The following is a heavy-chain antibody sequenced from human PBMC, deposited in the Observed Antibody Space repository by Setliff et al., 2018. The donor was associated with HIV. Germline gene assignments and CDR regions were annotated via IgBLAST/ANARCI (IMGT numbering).Heavy chain of an antibody. Sequence: SETLSLTCTVSGVSISSSDYYWGWIRQPPGKGLEWIGTMYHSGSTYYNPALRSRVTISVDTSKNQFSLKLSSVTAADTAVYYCARDPGRWPHYFDYWGQGTLVTVSS. CDR1: GVSISSSDYY. V-gene: IGHV4-39*07. CDR2: MYHSGST. CDR3: ARDPGRWPHYFDY. D-gene: IGHD4-17*01. J-gene: IGHJ4*02.